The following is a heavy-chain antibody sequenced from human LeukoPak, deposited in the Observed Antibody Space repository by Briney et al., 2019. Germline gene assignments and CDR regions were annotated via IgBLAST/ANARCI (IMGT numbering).Heavy chain of an antibody. J-gene: IGHJ4*02. CDR3: AKGVSSLTFSFDY. CDR2: ISGSST. D-gene: IGHD6-13*01. Sequence: GGSLRLSCAASGFTFSNYAMSWVRQAPGKGLEWVSSISGSSTYYADSVKGRFTISRDNSKNTLYLQMNSLRAEDTAIYYCAKGVSSLTFSFDYWGQGTLVTVSP. CDR1: GFTFSNYA. V-gene: IGHV3-23*01.